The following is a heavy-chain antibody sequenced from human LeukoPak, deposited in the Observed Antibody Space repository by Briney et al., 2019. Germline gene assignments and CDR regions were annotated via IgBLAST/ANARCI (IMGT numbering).Heavy chain of an antibody. CDR3: VYSSGWYEGPS. Sequence: GSVKVSCKASGYTFTGYYMHWVRQAPGQGLEWMGWISAYNGNTNYAQKLQGRVTMTTDTSTSTAYMELRSLRSDDTAVYYCVYSSGWYEGPSWGQGTLVTVSS. J-gene: IGHJ4*02. D-gene: IGHD6-19*01. V-gene: IGHV1-18*04. CDR2: ISAYNGNT. CDR1: GYTFTGYY.